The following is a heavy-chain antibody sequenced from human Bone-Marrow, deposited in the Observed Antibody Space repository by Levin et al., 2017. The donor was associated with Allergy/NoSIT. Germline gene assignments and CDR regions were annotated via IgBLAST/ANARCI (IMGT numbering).Heavy chain of an antibody. J-gene: IGHJ4*02. CDR3: ARDLGAAAFDY. V-gene: IGHV3-30*04. CDR1: GFTFSSYA. CDR2: ISYDGSNK. Sequence: GESLKISCAASGFTFSSYAMHWVRQAPGKGLEWVAVISYDGSNKYYADSVKGRFTISRDNSKNTLYLQMNSLRAEDTAVYYCARDLGAAAFDYWGQGTLVTVSS. D-gene: IGHD6-13*01.